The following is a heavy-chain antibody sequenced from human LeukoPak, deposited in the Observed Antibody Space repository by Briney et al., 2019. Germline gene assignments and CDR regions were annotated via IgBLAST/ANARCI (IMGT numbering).Heavy chain of an antibody. V-gene: IGHV3-21*04. D-gene: IGHD3-22*01. CDR1: GFTFSSYS. Sequence: SGGSLRLSCAASGFTFSSYSMNWVRQAPGKGLEWVSSISSSSSYIYYADSVKGRFTISRDNSKNTVILQMNSLRVEDTAVYYCAKALYDTSGGGYWGQGTLVTVSS. CDR2: ISSSSSYI. J-gene: IGHJ4*02. CDR3: AKALYDTSGGGY.